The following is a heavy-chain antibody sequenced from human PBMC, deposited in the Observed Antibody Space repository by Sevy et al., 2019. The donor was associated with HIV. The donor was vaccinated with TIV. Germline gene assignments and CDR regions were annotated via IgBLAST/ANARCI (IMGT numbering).Heavy chain of an antibody. V-gene: IGHV3-23*01. J-gene: IGHJ4*02. CDR1: GFTFSSYA. D-gene: IGHD3-3*01. CDR3: AKDWEYYDFWSGYYDY. CDR2: ISGSGGTI. Sequence: GGSLRLSCAASGFTFSSYAMSWVRQAPGKGLEWVSAISGSGGTIYYADSVKGRLTISRDNSKNTLYLQMNSLRDEDTAVYYCAKDWEYYDFWSGYYDYWGQGTLVTVSS.